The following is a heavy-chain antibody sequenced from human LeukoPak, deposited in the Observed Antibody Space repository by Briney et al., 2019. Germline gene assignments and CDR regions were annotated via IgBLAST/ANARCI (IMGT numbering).Heavy chain of an antibody. V-gene: IGHV1-69*13. CDR1: GGTFSSYT. CDR2: IIPIFGTA. D-gene: IGHD2-2*03. J-gene: IGHJ4*02. CDR3: ARDCCGYCSSTSCRDY. Sequence: SVKVSCKASGGTFSSYTISWVRQAPGQGLEWMGRIIPIFGTANYAQKFQGRVTITADESTSTAYMELSSLRSEDTAVYYCARDCCGYCSSTSCRDYWGQGTLVTVSS.